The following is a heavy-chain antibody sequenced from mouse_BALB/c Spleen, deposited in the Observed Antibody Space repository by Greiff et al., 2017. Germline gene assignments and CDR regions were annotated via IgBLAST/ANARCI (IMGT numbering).Heavy chain of an antibody. Sequence: VQLQQSGPELVKPGASVKMSCKASGYTFTSYVMHWVKQKPGQGLEWIGYINPYNDGTKYNEKFKGKATLTSDKSSSTAYMELSSLTSEDSAVYYCARSAYDYDETWFAYWGQGTLVTVSA. D-gene: IGHD2-4*01. V-gene: IGHV1-14*01. J-gene: IGHJ3*01. CDR1: GYTFTSYV. CDR3: ARSAYDYDETWFAY. CDR2: INPYNDGT.